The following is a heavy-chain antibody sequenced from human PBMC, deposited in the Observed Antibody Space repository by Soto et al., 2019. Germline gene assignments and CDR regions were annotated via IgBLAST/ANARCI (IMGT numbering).Heavy chain of an antibody. CDR2: ISAYNGNT. CDR1: GYTFTSYG. D-gene: IGHD3-3*01. V-gene: IGHV1-18*01. Sequence: QVQLVQSGAEVKKPGASVKVSCKASGYTFTSYGISWVRQAPGQGLEWMGWISAYNGNTTYAQKLQGRVTMTTDTSTSPAYMELRSLRSDDTAVYYCARDSLRFLEWLSSEYYYYGMDVWGQGTTVTVSS. J-gene: IGHJ6*02. CDR3: ARDSLRFLEWLSSEYYYYGMDV.